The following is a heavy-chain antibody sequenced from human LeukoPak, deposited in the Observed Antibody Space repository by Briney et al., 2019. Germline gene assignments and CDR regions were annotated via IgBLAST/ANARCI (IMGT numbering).Heavy chain of an antibody. Sequence: SETLSLTCAVYGGSFSGYYWSWIRQPPGKGLEWIGEIYHSGSTNYNPSLKSRVTISVDKSKNQFSLKLSSVTAADTAVYYCARGTSWFDPWGQGTLVTVSS. CDR3: ARGTSWFDP. CDR2: IYHSGST. J-gene: IGHJ5*02. CDR1: GGSFSGYY. V-gene: IGHV4-34*01.